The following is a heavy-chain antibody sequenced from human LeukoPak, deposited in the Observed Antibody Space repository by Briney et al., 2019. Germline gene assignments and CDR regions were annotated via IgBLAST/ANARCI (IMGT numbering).Heavy chain of an antibody. Sequence: AGGSLRLSCAASGFTFTHYGMNWVRHAPGKGLEWVSGIRANGETTYYADSVRSRFTISRDNSRSMVWLQMNSLTAEDTAMYYCGRDLNWGAFDIRGLGKLVTVSS. J-gene: IGHJ3*02. CDR2: IRANGETT. CDR3: GRDLNWGAFDI. D-gene: IGHD7-27*01. CDR1: GFTFTHYG. V-gene: IGHV3-23*01.